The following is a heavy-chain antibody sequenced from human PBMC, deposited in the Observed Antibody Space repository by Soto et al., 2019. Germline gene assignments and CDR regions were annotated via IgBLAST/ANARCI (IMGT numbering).Heavy chain of an antibody. CDR3: GNDVAPGGLEV. D-gene: IGHD5-12*01. CDR1: GFTTSDHG. J-gene: IGHJ6*02. CDR2: ILWNSGAA. V-gene: IGHV3-9*02. Sequence: PGGSLRLSCVVSGFTTSDHGMHWVRQSPAKGLEWVSGILWNSGAAGYADSVKGRFTISRDRAKRALYLQMDSLRPEDTALYYCGNDVAPGGLEVWGQGTTVTVSS.